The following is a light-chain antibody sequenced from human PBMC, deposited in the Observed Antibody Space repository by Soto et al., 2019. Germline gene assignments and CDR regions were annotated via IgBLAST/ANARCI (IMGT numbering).Light chain of an antibody. J-gene: IGKJ2*02. CDR3: QQYGSPWT. CDR2: EAS. Sequence: DIHMAQSPPSLSASVGDRVTITCRASHNIVTYLNWYQQKAGKAPSLLIYEASHLQSGVPFRFFGSGSGTDFTLTISRLEPEDFAVYYCQQYGSPWTFGQGTKLEIK. V-gene: IGKV1-39*01. CDR1: HNIVTY.